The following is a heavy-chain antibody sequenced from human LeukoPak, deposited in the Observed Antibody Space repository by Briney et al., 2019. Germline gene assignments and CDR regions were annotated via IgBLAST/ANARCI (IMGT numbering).Heavy chain of an antibody. V-gene: IGHV4-34*01. CDR1: GGAFSGYY. D-gene: IGHD6-6*01. CDR2: INHSGNT. J-gene: IGHJ3*02. CDR3: ARHGLVAARHAFDI. Sequence: SETLSLTCAVYGGAFSGYYWSWIRQPPGKGLEWVGEINHSGNTNYNPSLKSRVTASVDKSKSQFSLKLSSVTAADTAVYYYARHGLVAARHAFDIWGQGTMVTVSS.